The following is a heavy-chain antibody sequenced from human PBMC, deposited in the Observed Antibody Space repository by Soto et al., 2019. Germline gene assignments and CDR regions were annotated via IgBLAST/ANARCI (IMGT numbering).Heavy chain of an antibody. D-gene: IGHD3-3*01. V-gene: IGHV4-61*01. Sequence: PSETLSLTCTVSGGSVSSGSYYWSWIRQPPGKGLEWIGYIHYSGSTNYNPSLKSRVTISVDTSKNQISLKLSSVTAADTAVYYCARDVIEFWSGYYVDVGTNFYCGMDVWGQGTTVTVSS. CDR1: GGSVSSGSYY. CDR2: IHYSGST. CDR3: ARDVIEFWSGYYVDVGTNFYCGMDV. J-gene: IGHJ6*02.